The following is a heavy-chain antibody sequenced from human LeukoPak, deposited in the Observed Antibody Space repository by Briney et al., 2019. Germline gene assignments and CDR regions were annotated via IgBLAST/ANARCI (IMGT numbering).Heavy chain of an antibody. CDR1: GYTFTSYG. D-gene: IGHD6-19*01. V-gene: IGHV1-18*01. CDR3: AREYSSGWYSAGYFDY. J-gene: IGHJ4*02. Sequence: GASVKVSCKASGYTFTSYGISWVRQAPGQGLEWMGWISAYNGNTNYAQKLQGRVTMTTDTSTSTAYMELRSLRSDDTAVYYCAREYSSGWYSAGYFDYWGQGTLVTVSS. CDR2: ISAYNGNT.